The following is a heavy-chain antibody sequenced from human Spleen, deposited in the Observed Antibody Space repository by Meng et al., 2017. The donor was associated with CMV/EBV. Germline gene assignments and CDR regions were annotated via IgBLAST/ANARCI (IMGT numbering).Heavy chain of an antibody. CDR3: ARHFSDFWSGYFSY. V-gene: IGHV4-30-4*08. Sequence: GDSVGRGNYYWSWIRRPPGKGLEWIGYIYYTESAYYNPSLESRVTMSIGTSKNQFSLKLNSVTAADTAVYYCARHFSDFWSGYFSYWGQGTLVTVSS. CDR1: GDSVGRGNYY. J-gene: IGHJ4*02. CDR2: IYYTESA. D-gene: IGHD3-3*01.